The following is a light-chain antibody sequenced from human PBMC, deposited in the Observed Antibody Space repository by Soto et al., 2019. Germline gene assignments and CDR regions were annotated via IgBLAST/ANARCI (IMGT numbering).Light chain of an antibody. CDR3: AAYSFSNPYVI. Sequence: QSALTQPASVSGSPGQSITISCTGTSNEIGRSRHVSWYQQHPGKGPKVMIYEVSNRPSGISNRFSASKSGNTATLTISGLQAEDAADYYCAAYSFSNPYVIFGGGTKLTVL. V-gene: IGLV2-14*01. CDR2: EVS. J-gene: IGLJ2*01. CDR1: SNEIGRSRH.